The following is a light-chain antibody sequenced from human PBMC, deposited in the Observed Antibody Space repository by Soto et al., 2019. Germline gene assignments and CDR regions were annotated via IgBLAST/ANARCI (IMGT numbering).Light chain of an antibody. Sequence: QSALTQPASVSGSPGQSITISCTGISSDVGSYNLVSWYQHHPGKGPKLMIYDGSNRPAGVSNRFSGSKSGITASLTISGLQAEDEADYYCCSFAGGATVVFGGGTKLTVL. CDR2: DGS. CDR1: SSDVGSYNL. V-gene: IGLV2-23*01. CDR3: CSFAGGATVV. J-gene: IGLJ2*01.